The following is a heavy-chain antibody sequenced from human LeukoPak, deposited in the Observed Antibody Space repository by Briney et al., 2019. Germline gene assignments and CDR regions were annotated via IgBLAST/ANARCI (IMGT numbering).Heavy chain of an antibody. CDR1: GFTFSTYW. CDR2: IKQDGSEK. J-gene: IGHJ3*01. V-gene: IGHV3-7*01. CDR3: ARASYSSGWS. D-gene: IGHD6-19*01. Sequence: GGSLRLSCAASGFTFSTYWMSWVRQAPGKGPEWVANIKQDGSEKYYVDSVKGRFTVSRDNAKNSLYLQMNSLRAEDTAMYYCARASYSSGWSGGQGTMVTVSS.